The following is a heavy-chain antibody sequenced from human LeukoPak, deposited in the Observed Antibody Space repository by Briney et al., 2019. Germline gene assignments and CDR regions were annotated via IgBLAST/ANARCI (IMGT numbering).Heavy chain of an antibody. CDR2: IYYSGST. D-gene: IGHD3-10*01. CDR3: ARESGFGEPFDY. J-gene: IGHJ4*02. Sequence: SETLSLTCTVSGGSISSGDYYWSWIRQPPGKGLEWIGYIYYSGSTYYNPSLKSRVTISVDTSKNQFSLELSSVTAADTAVYYCARESGFGEPFDYWGQGTLVTVSS. V-gene: IGHV4-30-4*01. CDR1: GGSISSGDYY.